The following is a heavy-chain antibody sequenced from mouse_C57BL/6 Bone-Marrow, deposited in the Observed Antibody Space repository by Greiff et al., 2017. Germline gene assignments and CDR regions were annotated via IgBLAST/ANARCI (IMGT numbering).Heavy chain of an antibody. Sequence: VQVVESGAELVKPGASVKISCKASGYAFSSYWMNWVKQRPGKGLEWIGQIYPGDGDTNYNGKFKGKATLTADKSSSTAYMQLSSLTSEDSAVYVCARRRYSNSLDYWGQGTTLTVSS. CDR3: ARRRYSNSLDY. D-gene: IGHD2-5*01. J-gene: IGHJ2*01. CDR1: GYAFSSYW. V-gene: IGHV1-80*01. CDR2: IYPGDGDT.